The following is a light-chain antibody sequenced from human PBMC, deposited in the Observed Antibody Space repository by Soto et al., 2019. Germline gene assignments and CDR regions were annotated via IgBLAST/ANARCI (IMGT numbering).Light chain of an antibody. J-gene: IGLJ2*01. V-gene: IGLV2-8*01. Sequence: QSALTQPPSPSGSPGQSVTISCPGTSSDVGGYDSVSWYQQHPNKAPKLMIYEVTKRPSGVPDRFSGSKSGSTASLTVSGLQAEDEADYYCSSYAGNNNLIFGGGTKVTVL. CDR3: SSYAGNNNLI. CDR1: SSDVGGYDS. CDR2: EVT.